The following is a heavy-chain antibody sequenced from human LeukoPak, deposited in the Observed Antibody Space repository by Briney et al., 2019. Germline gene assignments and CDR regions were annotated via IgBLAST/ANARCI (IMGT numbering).Heavy chain of an antibody. CDR2: INHSGST. CDR1: GGSFSGYY. D-gene: IGHD6-19*01. Sequence: SETLSLTCAVYGGSFSGYYWSWIRQPPGKGLEWIGEINHSGSTNYNPSLKSRVTISVDTSKNQFSLKLSSVTAADTAVYYCAGPGIAVAGRDTFDYWGQGTLVTVSP. CDR3: AGPGIAVAGRDTFDY. J-gene: IGHJ4*02. V-gene: IGHV4-34*01.